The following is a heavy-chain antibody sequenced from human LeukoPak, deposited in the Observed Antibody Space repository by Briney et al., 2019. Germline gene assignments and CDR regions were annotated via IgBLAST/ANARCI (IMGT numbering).Heavy chain of an antibody. Sequence: SETLSLTCTVSGGSISSYYWSWVRQPPGKGLGWIGFVYYTGSTNYSPSLKSRVTISVDTSKNQFSLKLRSVTAADTAVYYCARISSSNWYNERGAFDVWGQGTMVTVSS. CDR3: ARISSSNWYNERGAFDV. V-gene: IGHV4-59*01. CDR1: GGSISSYY. J-gene: IGHJ3*01. D-gene: IGHD6-13*01. CDR2: VYYTGST.